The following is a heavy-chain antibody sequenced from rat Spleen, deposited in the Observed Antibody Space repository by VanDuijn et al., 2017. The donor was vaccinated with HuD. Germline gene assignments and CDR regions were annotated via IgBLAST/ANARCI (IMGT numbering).Heavy chain of an antibody. D-gene: IGHD1-6*01. Sequence: QVQLKESGPGLVLPSQTLSLTCTVSGFSLSNYGVIWVRQPPGKGLEWMGVIWGNGNTNYNSALKSRLSISRDTSKSQVFLKMNSLQTEDTAMYFCARWKYTTDWFAYWGQGTLVTVSS. CDR1: GFSLSNYG. CDR3: ARWKYTTDWFAY. J-gene: IGHJ3*01. V-gene: IGHV2-13*01. CDR2: IWGNGNT.